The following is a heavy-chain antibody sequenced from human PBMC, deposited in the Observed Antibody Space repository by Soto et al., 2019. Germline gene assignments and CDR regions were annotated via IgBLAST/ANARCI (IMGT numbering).Heavy chain of an antibody. D-gene: IGHD5-12*01. J-gene: IGHJ6*02. CDR1: GFTFSSYG. V-gene: IGHV3-33*01. CDR3: VISASYIGTDFVYFFGMYV. Sequence: QVQLVESGGGVVQPGRSLRLSCAASGFTFSSYGMHWVRQAPGKGLEWVALVWDDGGNKYYADSVKGRFTISRDNSKITLYLLLNCLIDVFTAVYYCVISASYIGTDFVYFFGMYVWGLGTTVTVSS. CDR2: VWDDGGNK.